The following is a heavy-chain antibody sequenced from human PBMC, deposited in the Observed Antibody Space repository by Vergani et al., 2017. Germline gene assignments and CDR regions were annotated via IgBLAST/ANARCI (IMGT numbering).Heavy chain of an antibody. V-gene: IGHV1-69*01. CDR3: ARDLVGGSYRYYYYYGMDV. D-gene: IGHD1-26*01. Sequence: QVQLVQSGAEVKKPGSSVKVSCKASGGTFSSYAISWVRQAPGQGLEWMGGIIPIFGTANYAQKFQGRVTITADESTSTAYMELSSLRAEDTAVYYCARDLVGGSYRYYYYYGMDVWGQGTTVTVSS. J-gene: IGHJ6*02. CDR2: IIPIFGTA. CDR1: GGTFSSYA.